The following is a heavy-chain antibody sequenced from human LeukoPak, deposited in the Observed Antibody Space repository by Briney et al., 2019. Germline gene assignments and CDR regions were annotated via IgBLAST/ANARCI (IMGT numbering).Heavy chain of an antibody. CDR3: ARGRYGGGRYYYYYRNV. J-gene: IGHJ6*03. CDR1: GGSFSGYY. D-gene: IGHD3-9*01. V-gene: IGHV4-34*01. CDR2: INHSGST. Sequence: SETLSLTCAVYGGSFSGYYWSWIRPPPGKGLEWIGEINHSGSTNYNPSLKSRVTISVDTSKNQFSLKLSSVTAAATAVYYCARGRYGGGRYYYYYRNVWSKGTTVTVA.